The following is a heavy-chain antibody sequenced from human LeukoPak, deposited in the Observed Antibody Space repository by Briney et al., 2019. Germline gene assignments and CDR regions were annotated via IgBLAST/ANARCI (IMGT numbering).Heavy chain of an antibody. CDR2: IYYSGST. Sequence: SETLSLTCTVSGGSISSYYWSWIRQPPGKGLEWIGYIYYSGSTNYNPSLKSRVTISVDTSKNQFSLKLSSVIAADTAVYYCARSNSSGYHRLFDYWGQGTLVTVSS. CDR1: GGSISSYY. J-gene: IGHJ4*02. V-gene: IGHV4-59*01. D-gene: IGHD3-22*01. CDR3: ARSNSSGYHRLFDY.